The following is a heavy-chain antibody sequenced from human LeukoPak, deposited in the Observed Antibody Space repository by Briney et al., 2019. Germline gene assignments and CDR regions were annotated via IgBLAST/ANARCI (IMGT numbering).Heavy chain of an antibody. CDR1: GFTLSSHA. V-gene: IGHV3-30*04. Sequence: GRSLRLSCAASGFTLSSHAIHWVRQAPGKGLEWVALISYDGNIKYYADSVKGRFTISRDNSKNTLSLQMNSLRPEDTAVYYCARDSKTYSGYDEGWFDPWGQGTLVTVSS. J-gene: IGHJ5*02. CDR2: ISYDGNIK. D-gene: IGHD5-12*01. CDR3: ARDSKTYSGYDEGWFDP.